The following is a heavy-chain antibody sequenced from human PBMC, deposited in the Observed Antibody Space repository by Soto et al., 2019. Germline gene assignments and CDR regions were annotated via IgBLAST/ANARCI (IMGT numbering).Heavy chain of an antibody. CDR3: ASGRLQPPIFDS. D-gene: IGHD6-25*01. V-gene: IGHV1-3*01. CDR1: RSTFTSNA. Sequence: QVQLVQSGAEAKKPGASVKVSCKAPRSTFTSNALHWVRQAPGQRLEWMGWIISGNGNTKYSQKFQGRVTITRDTSASTVYMDLSSLRSEDTAVFYCASGRLQPPIFDSWGQGTLVTVSS. J-gene: IGHJ4*02. CDR2: IISGNGNT.